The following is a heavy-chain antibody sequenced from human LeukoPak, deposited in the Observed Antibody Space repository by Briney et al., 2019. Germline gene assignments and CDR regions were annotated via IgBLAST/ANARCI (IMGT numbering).Heavy chain of an antibody. V-gene: IGHV3-23*01. Sequence: GGSLRLSCAASGFTFSSYWMSWVRQAPGKGLEWVSGISGSGGSTYYADSVKGRFTTSRDNSKNTLYLQMNSLRAEDTAEYYCAKGINRYNFYYGMDVWGQGTTVTVSS. CDR1: GFTFSSYW. J-gene: IGHJ6*02. CDR3: AKGINRYNFYYGMDV. CDR2: ISGSGGST. D-gene: IGHD1-1*01.